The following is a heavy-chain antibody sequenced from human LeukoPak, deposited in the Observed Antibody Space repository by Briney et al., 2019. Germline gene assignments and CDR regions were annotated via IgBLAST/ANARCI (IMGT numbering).Heavy chain of an antibody. CDR3: ARHKDKFGDSCLDDD. J-gene: IGHJ4*02. D-gene: IGHD4-17*01. V-gene: IGHV3-48*04. CDR2: IRSSSNII. Sequence: GGSLRLSCAASGFTFSSYSMNWVRQAPGKGLEWVSYIRSSSNIIYYADSVKGRFTISRDNTKNSLYLQMNSLRADDTAVYYCARHKDKFGDSCLDDDWGQGTLVTVSS. CDR1: GFTFSSYS.